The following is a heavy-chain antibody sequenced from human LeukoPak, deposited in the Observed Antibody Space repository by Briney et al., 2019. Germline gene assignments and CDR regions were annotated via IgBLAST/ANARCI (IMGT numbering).Heavy chain of an antibody. V-gene: IGHV3-23*01. Sequence: TGGSLRLSCAASGFTFSNYAMRWVRQAPGKGLEWVSGISGSGDSTYYADSVKGRFTISRDNSKNTLYLQMNSLRAEDTAVYYCAKDTAVYGPGREWFDPWGQGTLVTVSS. CDR1: GFTFSNYA. CDR2: ISGSGDST. J-gene: IGHJ5*02. D-gene: IGHD3-10*01. CDR3: AKDTAVYGPGREWFDP.